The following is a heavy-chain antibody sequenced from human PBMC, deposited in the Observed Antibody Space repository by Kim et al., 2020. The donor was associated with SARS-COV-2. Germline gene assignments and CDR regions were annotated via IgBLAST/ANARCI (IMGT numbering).Heavy chain of an antibody. CDR1: GFNFSSHV. J-gene: IGHJ3*02. CDR3: AKESDAFDI. CDR2: TSYDEKSK. Sequence: GGSLRLSCAASGFNFSSHVMHWVRQAPGKGPEWVAVTSYDEKSKFYADSVKGRFTISRDNSQNVLYLQMNSVRGEDTAVYYCAKESDAFDIWGQGTLVTV. V-gene: IGHV3-30*18.